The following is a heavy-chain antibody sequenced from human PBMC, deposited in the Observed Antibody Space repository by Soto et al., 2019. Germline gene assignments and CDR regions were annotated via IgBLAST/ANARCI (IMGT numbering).Heavy chain of an antibody. V-gene: IGHV4-4*02. J-gene: IGHJ4*02. Sequence: QVQLQQSGPGLVKPSETLSLTCAVSGVSITSTDWCSWVRQPPGKGLEWIGEIYHPGNTNYNASLKSRVTLSGDISKNQFSLELTSVTAADTAVYYCASHLPGSSTLVYWGQGVLVIVSS. D-gene: IGHD2-2*01. CDR1: GVSITSTDW. CDR3: ASHLPGSSTLVY. CDR2: IYHPGNT.